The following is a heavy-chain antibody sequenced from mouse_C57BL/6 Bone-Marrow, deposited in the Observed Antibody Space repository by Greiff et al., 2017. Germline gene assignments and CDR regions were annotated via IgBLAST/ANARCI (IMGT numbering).Heavy chain of an antibody. Sequence: QVQLKEPGAELVKPGASVKMSCKASGYTFTSYWITWVKQRPGQGLEWIGDIYPGSGSTNYNEKFKSKDTLTVDTSSSTAYMQLSSLTSEDSAVYYCAREDYYGSSYWYFDVWGTGTTVTVSS. CDR3: AREDYYGSSYWYFDV. V-gene: IGHV1-55*01. CDR1: GYTFTSYW. J-gene: IGHJ1*03. CDR2: IYPGSGST. D-gene: IGHD1-1*01.